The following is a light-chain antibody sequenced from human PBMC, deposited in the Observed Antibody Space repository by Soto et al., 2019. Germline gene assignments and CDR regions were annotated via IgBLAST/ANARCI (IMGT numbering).Light chain of an antibody. CDR2: GAS. V-gene: IGKV3-20*01. CDR1: QSISTN. CDR3: QQYGSSPPTWT. J-gene: IGKJ1*01. Sequence: EIVLTQSPDTLSLSPGERATLSCRASQSISTNLAWYQQKPGQAPRLLIFGASTRATGIPARFSGSGSGTDFTLTISRLEPEDFAVYYCQQYGSSPPTWTFGQGTKVDIK.